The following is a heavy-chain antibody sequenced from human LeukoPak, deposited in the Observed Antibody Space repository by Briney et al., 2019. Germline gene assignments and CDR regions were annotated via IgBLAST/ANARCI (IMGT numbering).Heavy chain of an antibody. Sequence: ASVKVSCKASGYTFTGYYMHWVRQAPGQGLEWMGWINPNSGGTNYAQDLQGRVTMTRDTSISTVFLELRSLTSDDTAVYYCARDYYDGNGYYAALDYWGQGTLVTVS. CDR3: ARDYYDGNGYYAALDY. V-gene: IGHV1-2*02. CDR2: INPNSGGT. J-gene: IGHJ4*02. CDR1: GYTFTGYY. D-gene: IGHD3-22*01.